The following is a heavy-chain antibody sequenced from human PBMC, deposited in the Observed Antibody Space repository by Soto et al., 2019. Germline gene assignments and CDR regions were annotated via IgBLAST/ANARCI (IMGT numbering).Heavy chain of an antibody. CDR2: IYSGGST. D-gene: IGHD3-10*01. Sequence: TSETLSLTCSVSGGSISTYYWRWIRQPAGKGLEWIGRIYSGGSTNFNPSLRSRVTVSVDVSKNQFSLKLTSVTAADTAVYYCARGPGGFGELSLDYWGQGTLVTVSS. CDR1: GGSISTYY. CDR3: ARGPGGFGELSLDY. V-gene: IGHV4-4*07. J-gene: IGHJ4*02.